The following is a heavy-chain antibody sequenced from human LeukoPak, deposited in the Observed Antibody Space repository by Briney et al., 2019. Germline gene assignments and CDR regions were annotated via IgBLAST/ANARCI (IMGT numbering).Heavy chain of an antibody. CDR1: GYTFTGYY. V-gene: IGHV1-2*05. J-gene: IGHJ2*01. Sequence: ASVKVSCKASGYTFTGYYMHWVRQAPGQGLEWMGRINPNSGGTNNAQKFQGRVTMTRDTSISTAYMELSRLRSDDTVVYYCARDKDSSGADFDLWGRGTLVTVSS. CDR3: ARDKDSSGADFDL. CDR2: INPNSGGT. D-gene: IGHD6-19*01.